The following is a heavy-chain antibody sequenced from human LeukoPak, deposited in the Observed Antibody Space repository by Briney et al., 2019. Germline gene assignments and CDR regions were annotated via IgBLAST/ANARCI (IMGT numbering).Heavy chain of an antibody. CDR3: ASEFSGRSGGD. V-gene: IGHV1-2*02. Sequence: ASVKVSCKASGYTFTSYYMHWVRQAPGQGLEWMGWINPNSGGTNYAQNFQGRVTMTRDTSISTAYMELSRLRSDDTAVYYCASEFSGRSGGDWGQGTLVTVSS. J-gene: IGHJ4*02. D-gene: IGHD1-26*01. CDR1: GYTFTSYY. CDR2: INPNSGGT.